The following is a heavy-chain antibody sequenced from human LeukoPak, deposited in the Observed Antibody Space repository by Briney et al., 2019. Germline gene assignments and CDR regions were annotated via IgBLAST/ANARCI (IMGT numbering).Heavy chain of an antibody. J-gene: IGHJ4*02. Sequence: GGSLRLSCAASGFTLSKYTMNWVRQAPGKGLEWVSGIDGSGGRPPSADSVKGRFTISRDISKNTLYLQMDSLRAEDTAAYYCARGKDHDFWNPFDHWGQGTLVTVSS. V-gene: IGHV3-23*01. CDR2: IDGSGGRP. CDR3: ARGKDHDFWNPFDH. CDR1: GFTLSKYT. D-gene: IGHD3-3*01.